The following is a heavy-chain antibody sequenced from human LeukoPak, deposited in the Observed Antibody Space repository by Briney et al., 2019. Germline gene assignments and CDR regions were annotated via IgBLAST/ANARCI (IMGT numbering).Heavy chain of an antibody. Sequence: PGGSLRLSCAASGITLSNYGMSWVRQAAGKGLEWVAGSSGSGGRTNYADAVKGRFTISRDNAKNTLFLQMNSLRVEDTAVYFCAKRGVVIRVILVGFHKEAYYFDSWGQGALVTVSS. J-gene: IGHJ4*02. CDR1: GITLSNYG. CDR3: AKRGVVIRVILVGFHKEAYYFDS. V-gene: IGHV3-23*01. CDR2: SSGSGGRT. D-gene: IGHD3-22*01.